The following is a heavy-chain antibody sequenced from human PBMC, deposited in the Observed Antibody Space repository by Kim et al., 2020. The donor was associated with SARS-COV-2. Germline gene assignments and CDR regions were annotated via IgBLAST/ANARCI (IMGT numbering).Heavy chain of an antibody. J-gene: IGHJ4*02. V-gene: IGHV4-39*01. CDR3: ARPLIPWGGPIAAAGKGDY. CDR1: GGSISSSSYY. Sequence: SETLSLTCTVSGGSISSSSYYWGWIRQPPGKGLEWIGSIYYSGSTYYNPSLKSRVTISVDTSKNQFSLKLSSVTAADTAVYYCARPLIPWGGPIAAAGKGDYWGQGTLVTVSS. D-gene: IGHD6-13*01. CDR2: IYYSGST.